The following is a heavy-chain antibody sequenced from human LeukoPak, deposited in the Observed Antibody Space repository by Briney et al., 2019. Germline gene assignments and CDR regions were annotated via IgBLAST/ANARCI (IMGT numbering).Heavy chain of an antibody. D-gene: IGHD2-2*01. CDR2: ISYDGSNR. Sequence: GGPLRLSCAAFGFTFCSYATLWVPRAPGKGLECVAVISYDGSNRYYAESVQGRFTSSRDNSKNTLYLQMNSLRAEDTAVYYCARDMPLPDYWGQGTLVTVSS. CDR1: GFTFCSYA. CDR3: ARDMPLPDY. V-gene: IGHV3-30-3*01. J-gene: IGHJ4*02.